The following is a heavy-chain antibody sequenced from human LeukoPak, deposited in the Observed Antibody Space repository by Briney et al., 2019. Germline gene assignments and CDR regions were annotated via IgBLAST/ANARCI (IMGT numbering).Heavy chain of an antibody. CDR1: GYSFTSYW. CDR2: IYPGDSDT. D-gene: IGHD1-26*01. J-gene: IGHJ6*03. V-gene: IGHV5-51*01. CDR3: AVNKAGATNWDYMDV. Sequence: GESLKVSCKGSGYSFTSYWIGWVRQMPGKGLEWMGIIYPGDSDTRYSPSFQGQVTISADKSISTAYLQWSSLKASDTAMYYCAVNKAGATNWDYMDVWGKGTTVTISS.